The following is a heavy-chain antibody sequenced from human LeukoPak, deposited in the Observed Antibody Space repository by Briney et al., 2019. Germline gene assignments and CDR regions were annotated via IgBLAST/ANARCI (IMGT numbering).Heavy chain of an antibody. J-gene: IGHJ6*02. CDR2: ISSSSSYI. CDR1: GFTFSSYS. V-gene: IGHV3-21*01. D-gene: IGHD6-19*01. CDR3: ARSYSSGWYVRGVGYYYYGMDV. Sequence: GGSLRLSCAASGFTFSSYSMNWVRQAPGKGLEWVSSISSSSSYIYYADSVKGRFTISRDNAKNSLYLQMNSLRAEDTAVYYCARSYSSGWYVRGVGYYYYGMDVWGQGTTVTVSS.